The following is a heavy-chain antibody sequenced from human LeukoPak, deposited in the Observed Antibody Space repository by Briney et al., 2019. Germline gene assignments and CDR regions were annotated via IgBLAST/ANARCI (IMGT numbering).Heavy chain of an antibody. D-gene: IGHD1-1*01. CDR3: ARDRERWVPGEYNGMDV. V-gene: IGHV3-43*02. CDR1: GFTFEGYA. Sequence: GGSLRLSCAGSGFTFEGYAMHWVRQAPGKGLEWVSLISGDGSSTYYADSVKGRFTISRDDNKNSLYLQMNGLRTEDIALYYCARDRERWVPGEYNGMDVWGQGTTVTVSS. J-gene: IGHJ6*02. CDR2: ISGDGSST.